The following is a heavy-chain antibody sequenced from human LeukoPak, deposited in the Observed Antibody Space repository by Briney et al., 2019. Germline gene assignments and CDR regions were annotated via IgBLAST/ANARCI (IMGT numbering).Heavy chain of an antibody. Sequence: GGSLRLSCAASGFTFSSYWMSWVRQAPGKWLEWVANIKQDGSEKYYVDSVKGRFTISRDNAKNSLYLQMNSLRAEDTAVYYCARLKRNGYYDSSGYYYFDYWGQGTLVTVSS. CDR1: GFTFSSYW. D-gene: IGHD3-22*01. J-gene: IGHJ4*02. CDR2: IKQDGSEK. CDR3: ARLKRNGYYDSSGYYYFDY. V-gene: IGHV3-7*01.